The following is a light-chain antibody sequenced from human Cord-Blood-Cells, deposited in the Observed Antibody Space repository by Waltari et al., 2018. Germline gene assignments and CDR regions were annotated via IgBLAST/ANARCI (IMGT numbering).Light chain of an antibody. V-gene: IGKV3-20*01. Sequence: EIVLTPSPGTLSLSPGARATLSCRASQSVSSSYLAWYQQKPGQAPRRLIYGASSRATGIPDRFSGSGSGTDFTLTISRLEPEDFAVYYCQQYGSSPYTFGQGTKLEIK. CDR2: GAS. CDR3: QQYGSSPYT. J-gene: IGKJ2*01. CDR1: QSVSSSY.